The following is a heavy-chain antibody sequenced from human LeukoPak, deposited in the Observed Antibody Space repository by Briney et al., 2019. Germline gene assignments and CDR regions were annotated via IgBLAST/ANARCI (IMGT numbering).Heavy chain of an antibody. CDR1: GFSFSTQR. J-gene: IGHJ3*02. V-gene: IGHV3-74*01. CDR3: ARETYYDFWSGYYQDAFDI. CDR2: INIDERIT. Sequence: GGSLRLSCAASGFSFSTQRMHWVRQAPGKGLVWVSYINIDERITGYADSVKGRFTISRDNAKNSLYLQMNSLRAEDTAVYYCARETYYDFWSGYYQDAFDIWGQGTMVTVSS. D-gene: IGHD3-3*01.